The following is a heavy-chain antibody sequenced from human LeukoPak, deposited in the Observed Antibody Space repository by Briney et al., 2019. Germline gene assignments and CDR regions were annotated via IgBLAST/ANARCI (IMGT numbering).Heavy chain of an antibody. CDR1: GFPFSRYT. CDR2: IGDSGSST. V-gene: IGHV3-23*01. CDR3: AKEYYDSHGYYYKDFFQH. J-gene: IGHJ1*01. Sequence: GGSLRLSCAASGFPFSRYTMSWIRQTPGKGLECVSLIGDSGSSTYYADSVKGRFTISRDNANNTLYLQMNSLRAEDTGVYYCAKEYYDSHGYYYKDFFQHWSQGTLVTVSS. D-gene: IGHD3-22*01.